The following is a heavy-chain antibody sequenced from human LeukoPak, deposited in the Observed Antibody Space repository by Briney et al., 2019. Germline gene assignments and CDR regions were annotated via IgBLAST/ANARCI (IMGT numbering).Heavy chain of an antibody. D-gene: IGHD4-23*01. CDR1: GYTFTSYG. Sequence: GASVKVSCKASGYTFTSYGISWVRQAPGQGLEWMGWISAYNGNTNYAQKLQGRVTMTTDTSTSTAYMELRSLRSDDTAVYYCARDGEYGGNSLDAFDIWGQGTMVTVSS. CDR2: ISAYNGNT. V-gene: IGHV1-18*01. J-gene: IGHJ3*02. CDR3: ARDGEYGGNSLDAFDI.